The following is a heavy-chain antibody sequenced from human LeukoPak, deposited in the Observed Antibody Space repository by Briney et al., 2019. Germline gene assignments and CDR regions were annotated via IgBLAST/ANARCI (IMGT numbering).Heavy chain of an antibody. D-gene: IGHD2-15*01. Sequence: KASETLSLTCTVSGGSICSGDYYWSWIRQPPGKGLEWIGYIYYSGSTYYNPSLKSRVTISVDTSKNQFSLKLSSVTAADTAVYYCARDNFILGYCSGGSCYSGRAFDIWGQGTMVTVSS. V-gene: IGHV4-30-4*08. CDR3: ARDNFILGYCSGGSCYSGRAFDI. J-gene: IGHJ3*02. CDR2: IYYSGST. CDR1: GGSICSGDYY.